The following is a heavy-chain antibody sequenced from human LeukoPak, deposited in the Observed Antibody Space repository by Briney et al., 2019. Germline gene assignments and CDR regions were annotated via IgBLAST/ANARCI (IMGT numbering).Heavy chain of an antibody. V-gene: IGHV4-38-2*02. CDR3: ARDPNRSGWSFDY. Sequence: SETLSLTCTVSGYSISSGYYWGWIRQPPGKGLEWIGTIWHNGFTYYNPSLKSRVTISFDMSNNHFSLQLTSVTAADTAVYCARDPNRSGWSFDYWGQGALVIVSS. J-gene: IGHJ4*02. D-gene: IGHD6-19*01. CDR2: IWHNGFT. CDR1: GYSISSGYY.